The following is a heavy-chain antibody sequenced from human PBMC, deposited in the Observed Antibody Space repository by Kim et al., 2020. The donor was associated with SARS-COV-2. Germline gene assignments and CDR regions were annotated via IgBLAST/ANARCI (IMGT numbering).Heavy chain of an antibody. Sequence: ASVKVSCKASGYTFTSYYMHWVRQAPGQGLEWMGIINPSGGSTSYAQKFQGRVTMTRDTSTSTVYMELSSLRSEDTAVYYCAREIRTPGIAVAAWLDPWGQGTLVTVSS. V-gene: IGHV1-46*01. J-gene: IGHJ5*02. CDR2: INPSGGST. CDR3: AREIRTPGIAVAAWLDP. D-gene: IGHD6-19*01. CDR1: GYTFTSYY.